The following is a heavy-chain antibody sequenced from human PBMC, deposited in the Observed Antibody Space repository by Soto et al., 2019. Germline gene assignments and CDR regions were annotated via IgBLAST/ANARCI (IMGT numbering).Heavy chain of an antibody. CDR2: TYYRSRWYN. D-gene: IGHD1-7*01. Sequence: SQTLSLTCAISGDSDSSNNAAWNWIRQSPSRGLEWLGRTYYRSRWYNDYAVSVKSRITVNPDTSKNQFSLQLTSVTPEDTAVYYCAGTTSHYWYYMDVWGKGTTVTSP. V-gene: IGHV6-1*01. CDR3: AGTTSHYWYYMDV. CDR1: GDSDSSNNAA. J-gene: IGHJ6*03.